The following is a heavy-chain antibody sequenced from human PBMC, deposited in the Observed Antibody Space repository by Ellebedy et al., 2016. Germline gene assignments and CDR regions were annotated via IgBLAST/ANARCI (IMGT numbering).Heavy chain of an antibody. Sequence: SETLSLTCSVSGGSISSFYWSWIRQPPRKGLEWIGNIYYSGSTNYNPSLKSRVSISVDTSKNQLSLKLNSVTAADTAVYYRARQYPSLRGGAFDIWGQGTMVTVSS. V-gene: IGHV4-59*08. CDR1: GGSISSFY. CDR3: ARQYPSLRGGAFDI. D-gene: IGHD4-23*01. CDR2: IYYSGST. J-gene: IGHJ3*02.